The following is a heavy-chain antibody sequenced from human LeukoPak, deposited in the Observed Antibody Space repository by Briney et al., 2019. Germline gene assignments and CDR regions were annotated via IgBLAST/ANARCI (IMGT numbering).Heavy chain of an antibody. Sequence: AGGSLRLSCAASGFTFSTYGMHWVRQAPGKGLEWVAFIWYDGNEKYFADSVKGRFTISRDNSKNTLYLQMNSLRAEDTAVYYCAKDPGAHYYGSGSYRRGSYFDYWGQGTLVTVSS. CDR3: AKDPGAHYYGSGSYRRGSYFDY. CDR1: GFTFSTYG. CDR2: IWYDGNEK. V-gene: IGHV3-30*02. D-gene: IGHD3-10*01. J-gene: IGHJ4*02.